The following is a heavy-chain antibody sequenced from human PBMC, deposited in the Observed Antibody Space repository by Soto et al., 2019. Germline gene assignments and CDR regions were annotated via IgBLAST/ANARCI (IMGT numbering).Heavy chain of an antibody. Sequence: GGSLRLSCAASGFTFSSYAMSWVRQAPRKGLEWVSAISSSGGKTYYADSVKGRFTISRDNSKNTLSLQMNSLRAEDTAVYYCAKAVWGPKDYFDYWGQGTLVTVSS. D-gene: IGHD3-16*01. CDR1: GFTFSSYA. J-gene: IGHJ4*02. CDR2: ISSSGGKT. CDR3: AKAVWGPKDYFDY. V-gene: IGHV3-23*01.